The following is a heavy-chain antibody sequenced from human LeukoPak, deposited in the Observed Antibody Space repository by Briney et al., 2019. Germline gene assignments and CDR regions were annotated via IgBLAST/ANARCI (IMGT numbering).Heavy chain of an antibody. D-gene: IGHD2-21*02. V-gene: IGHV1-18*01. CDR1: GYTFISYG. J-gene: IGHJ4*02. Sequence: VASVKVSCKASGYTFISYGITWVRQAPGQGLEWMGWISVYNGDTKYPQKLQGRANMTTDTSTSTVYMELSSLRSEDTAVYYCARDFCGGDCYSPDYWGQGTLVTVSS. CDR2: ISVYNGDT. CDR3: ARDFCGGDCYSPDY.